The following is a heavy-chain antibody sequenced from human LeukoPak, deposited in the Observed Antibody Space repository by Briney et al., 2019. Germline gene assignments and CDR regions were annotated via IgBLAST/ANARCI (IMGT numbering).Heavy chain of an antibody. D-gene: IGHD3-10*01. J-gene: IGHJ4*02. Sequence: GGSLRLSCAASGFTFSSYWMSWVRQAPGKALEWVSVMFAGGSPYFADSVKGRFTLSRDNSKNTLYLHMNNLRADDTAVYYCARGVGVRGVVSQPLEYWAQGTLVIVSS. CDR3: ARGVGVRGVVSQPLEY. V-gene: IGHV3-53*01. CDR2: MFAGGSP. CDR1: GFTFSSYW.